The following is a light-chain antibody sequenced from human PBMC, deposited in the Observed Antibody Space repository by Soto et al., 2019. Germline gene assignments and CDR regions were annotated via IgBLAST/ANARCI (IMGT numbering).Light chain of an antibody. CDR2: AAS. Sequence: DIQMTQSPSSLSASVGDRVTITCRASQSISRYLNWYQQKPGKAPKLLIYAASSLQSGVPSRFSGSGSGTDFSLTISSLQPEDFETYYCQQSYSAPPYTFGQGTKLEIK. CDR3: QQSYSAPPYT. CDR1: QSISRY. V-gene: IGKV1-39*01. J-gene: IGKJ2*01.